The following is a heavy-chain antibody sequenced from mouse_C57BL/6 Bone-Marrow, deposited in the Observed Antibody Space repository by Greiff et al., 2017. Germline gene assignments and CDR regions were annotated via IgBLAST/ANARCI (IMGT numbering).Heavy chain of an antibody. CDR3: GRPYYSSGWYFDF. V-gene: IGHV1-55*01. J-gene: IGHJ1*03. D-gene: IGHD2-5*01. CDR1: GYTFTSYW. Sequence: QVQLQQSGAELVKPGASVKMSCKASGYTFTSYWITWVKQRPGQGLEWIGDINPDSGSTNYNEKFKSKATLTVDTSSSTAYMQLSSLTSEDSAVYYCGRPYYSSGWYFDFWGTGTTVTVSA. CDR2: INPDSGST.